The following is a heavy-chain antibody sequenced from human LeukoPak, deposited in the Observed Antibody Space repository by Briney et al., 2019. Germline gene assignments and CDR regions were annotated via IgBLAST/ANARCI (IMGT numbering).Heavy chain of an antibody. D-gene: IGHD1-26*01. Sequence: GSLSLSCAASGFTFSTYAMSWVRQAPGKGLEWVSLISGSGGGTYYANSVKGRFTISRDNSKNTLYLQMDSLRTEDTAVYYCAKERATTTTFDYWGQGTLITVSS. CDR1: GFTFSTYA. CDR3: AKERATTTTFDY. CDR2: ISGSGGGT. V-gene: IGHV3-23*01. J-gene: IGHJ4*02.